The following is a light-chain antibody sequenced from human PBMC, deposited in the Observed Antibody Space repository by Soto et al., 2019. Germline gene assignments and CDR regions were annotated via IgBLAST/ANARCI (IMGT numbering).Light chain of an antibody. J-gene: IGKJ1*01. V-gene: IGKV3-15*01. Sequence: ILMAQSPATLSVSPGERATLSCRASQSVSNNLAWYQQKPGQAPRLLIYDASTRATGIPARFSGSGSGTEFTLTIPGLQSEDFAVYYCQQYNTWPPWTFGQGTKVEIK. CDR1: QSVSNN. CDR3: QQYNTWPPWT. CDR2: DAS.